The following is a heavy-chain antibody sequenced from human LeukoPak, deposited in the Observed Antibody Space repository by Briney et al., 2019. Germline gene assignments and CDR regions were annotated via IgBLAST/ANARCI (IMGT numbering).Heavy chain of an antibody. CDR2: IRYDGSNK. CDR3: AKADCSGGSCYDRYYYYYMDV. Sequence: GGSLRLSCAASGFTFSSYGMHWVSQAPGKGLGWVAFIRYDGSNKYYADSVKGRFTISRDNSKNTLYLQMNSLRAEDTAVYYCAKADCSGGSCYDRYYYYYMDVWGKGTTVTVSS. D-gene: IGHD2-15*01. J-gene: IGHJ6*03. V-gene: IGHV3-30*02. CDR1: GFTFSSYG.